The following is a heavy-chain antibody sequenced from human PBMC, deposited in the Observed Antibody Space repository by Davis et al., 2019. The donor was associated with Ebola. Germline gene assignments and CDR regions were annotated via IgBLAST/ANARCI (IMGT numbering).Heavy chain of an antibody. V-gene: IGHV3-48*04. D-gene: IGHD3-16*01. Sequence: GESLKISCAASGFTFSSYGMHWIRQAPGKGLEWISYISSSGTTIYYADSVKGRFTISRDNAKNSLSLLMNSLRTDDTAVYYCARGPLGRGLDVWGQGTTVTVSS. CDR2: ISSSGTTI. J-gene: IGHJ6*02. CDR3: ARGPLGRGLDV. CDR1: GFTFSSYG.